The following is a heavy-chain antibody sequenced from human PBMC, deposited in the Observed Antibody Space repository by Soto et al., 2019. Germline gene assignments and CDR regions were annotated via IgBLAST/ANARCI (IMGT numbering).Heavy chain of an antibody. CDR2: IIPIFGTA. CDR1: GGTFSSYA. Sequence: ASVKVSCKASGGTFSSYAISWVRQAPGQGLEWMGGIIPIFGTANYAQKFQGRVTITADESTSTAYMELSSLRSEDTAVYYCASKGRITGTAYYYYGMDVWGQGTTVTVSS. V-gene: IGHV1-69*13. CDR3: ASKGRITGTAYYYYGMDV. D-gene: IGHD1-20*01. J-gene: IGHJ6*02.